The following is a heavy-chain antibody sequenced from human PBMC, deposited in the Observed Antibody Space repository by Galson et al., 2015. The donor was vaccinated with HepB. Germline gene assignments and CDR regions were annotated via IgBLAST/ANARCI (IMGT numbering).Heavy chain of an antibody. D-gene: IGHD3-22*01. J-gene: IGHJ4*02. CDR1: GVTFSSYG. Sequence: SVKVSCMASGVTFSSYGFSWLRRAPGQGLEWMGGIIPLFGSANYAQKLQGRVRITADESTRTIYMELSSLKSEDTALYYCARQYDSSGYYAYWGQGTMVTVSS. CDR3: ARQYDSSGYYAY. V-gene: IGHV1-69*13. CDR2: IIPLFGSA.